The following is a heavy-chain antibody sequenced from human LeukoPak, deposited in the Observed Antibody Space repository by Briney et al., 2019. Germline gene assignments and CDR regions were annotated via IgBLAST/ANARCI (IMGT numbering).Heavy chain of an antibody. V-gene: IGHV1-2*02. CDR3: ARLYSSSSGETLDFDY. D-gene: IGHD6-6*01. CDR2: INPNSGGT. J-gene: IGHJ4*02. Sequence: GASVKVSCKASGYTFTSYGISWVRQAPGQGLEWMGWINPNSGGTNYAQKFQGRVTMTRDTSISTAYMELSRLRSDDTAVYYCARLYSSSSGETLDFDYWGQGTLVTVSS. CDR1: GYTFTSYG.